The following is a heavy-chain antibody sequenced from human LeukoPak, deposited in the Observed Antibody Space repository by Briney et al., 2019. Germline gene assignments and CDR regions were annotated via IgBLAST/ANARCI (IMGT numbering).Heavy chain of an antibody. CDR1: GFTFSSYS. J-gene: IGHJ4*02. D-gene: IGHD3-10*01. CDR2: IRQDGNEK. CDR3: ASERHYGIRDY. V-gene: IGHV3-7*03. Sequence: QSGGSLRLSCAASGFTFSSYSMNWVRQAPGKGLEWVANIRQDGNEKNYVDSVKGRFTISRDNAKNSLFLQMDSLRAEDTALYYCASERHYGIRDYWGQGTLVTVSS.